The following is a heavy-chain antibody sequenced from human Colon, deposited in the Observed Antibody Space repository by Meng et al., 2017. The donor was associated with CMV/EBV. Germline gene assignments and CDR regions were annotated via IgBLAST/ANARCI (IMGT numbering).Heavy chain of an antibody. V-gene: IGHV3-72*01. CDR2: IRNKANSETK. CDR3: ARMWRGRWFAP. Sequence: CAAAGFTFSEHYRDWDGLAQGKGMEWVGRIRNKANSETKEYAASVKGRFTLSRDDSKNSVYLQMNSLETEDTAVYHCARMWRGRWFAPWGQGTLVTVSS. J-gene: IGHJ5*02. D-gene: IGHD2-21*01. CDR1: GFTFSEHY.